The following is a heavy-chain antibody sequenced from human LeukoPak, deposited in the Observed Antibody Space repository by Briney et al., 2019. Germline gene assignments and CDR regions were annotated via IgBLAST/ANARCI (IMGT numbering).Heavy chain of an antibody. V-gene: IGHV4-39*01. J-gene: IGHJ4*02. CDR2: IYYSGST. CDR1: GGSISSSSYY. Sequence: SETLSLTCTVSGGSISSSSYYWGWIRQPPGTGLEWIGSIYYSGSTYYNPSLKSRVTISVDTSKNQFSLKLSSVTAADTAVYYCARHAVELLPSPFDYWGQGTLVTVSS. D-gene: IGHD1-7*01. CDR3: ARHAVELLPSPFDY.